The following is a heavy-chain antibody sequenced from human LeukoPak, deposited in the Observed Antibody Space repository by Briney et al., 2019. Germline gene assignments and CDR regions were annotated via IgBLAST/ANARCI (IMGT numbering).Heavy chain of an antibody. CDR2: ISSSGSTI. V-gene: IGHV3-11*01. Sequence: GGSLRLSCAASGFTFSDYYMSWIRQAPGKGLEWVSYISSSGSTIYYADPVKGRFTISRDNAKNSLYLQMNSVRAEDTAVYYCARDPHYYYYGLDVWGQGTTVTVSS. CDR3: ARDPHYYYYGLDV. CDR1: GFTFSDYY. J-gene: IGHJ6*02.